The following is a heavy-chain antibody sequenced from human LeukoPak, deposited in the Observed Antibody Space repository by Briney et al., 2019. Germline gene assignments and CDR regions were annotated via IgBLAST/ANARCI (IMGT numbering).Heavy chain of an antibody. CDR3: ARERVGQLRSFDF. CDR1: GGSISSSNW. J-gene: IGHJ4*02. V-gene: IGHV4-4*02. CDR2: IYHSGST. Sequence: SETLSLTCAVSGGSISSSNWWSWVRQPPGKGLEWIGEIYHSGSTNYNPSLKSRVTISVDTSKNQFSLRLSSVTAADTAVYYCARERVGQLRSFDFWGQGTLVTVSS. D-gene: IGHD1-26*01.